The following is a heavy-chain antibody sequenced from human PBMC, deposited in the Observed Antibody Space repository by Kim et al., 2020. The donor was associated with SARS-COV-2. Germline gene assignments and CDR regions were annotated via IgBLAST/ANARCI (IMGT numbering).Heavy chain of an antibody. CDR3: AAPRDGYNPFDY. CDR2: INHSGST. D-gene: IGHD5-12*01. V-gene: IGHV4-34*01. J-gene: IGHJ4*02. CDR1: GGSFSGYY. Sequence: SETQSLTCAVYGGSFSGYYWSWIRQPPGKGLEWIGEINHSGSTNYNPSLESRVTISVDTSKNQFSLKLSSVTAADTAVYYCAAPRDGYNPFDYWGQGTL.